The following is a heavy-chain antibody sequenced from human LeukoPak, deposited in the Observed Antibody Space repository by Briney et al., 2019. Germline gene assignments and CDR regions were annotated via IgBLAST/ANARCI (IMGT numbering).Heavy chain of an antibody. J-gene: IGHJ4*02. D-gene: IGHD3-22*01. CDR1: GFTFSSYA. CDR3: AKVPTYYYDSSAPLPDY. V-gene: IGHV3-30-3*01. Sequence: PGGSLRLSCAASGFTFSSYAMHWVRQAPGKGLEWVAVISYDGSNKYYADSVKGRFTISRDNSKNTLYLQMNSLRAEDTAVYYCAKVPTYYYDSSAPLPDYWGQGTLVTVSS. CDR2: ISYDGSNK.